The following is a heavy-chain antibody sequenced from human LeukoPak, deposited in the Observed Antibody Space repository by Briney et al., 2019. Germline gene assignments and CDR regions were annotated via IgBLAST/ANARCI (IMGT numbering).Heavy chain of an antibody. V-gene: IGHV3-21*01. CDR1: GFTFSSYS. Sequence: PGGSLRLSCAASGFTFSSYSMNWVRQAPGKGLEWVSSISSSSSYIYYADSVKGRFTISRDNAKNSLYLQMNSLRAEDTAVYYCARDDSRGKYNTIVVVPAAMDYWGQGTLVTVSS. CDR3: ARDDSRGKYNTIVVVPAAMDY. CDR2: ISSSSSYI. D-gene: IGHD2-2*01. J-gene: IGHJ4*02.